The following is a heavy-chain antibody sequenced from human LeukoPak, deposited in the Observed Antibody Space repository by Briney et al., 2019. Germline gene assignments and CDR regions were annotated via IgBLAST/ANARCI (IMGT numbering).Heavy chain of an antibody. CDR1: GYTFTSYD. D-gene: IGHD3-16*02. CDR2: MNPNSGNT. V-gene: IGHV1-8*01. J-gene: IGHJ5*02. CDR3: ARERYYDYVWGSYRRQDWFDP. Sequence: ASVKVSCKASGYTFTSYDINWVRQATGHGLEWMGWMNPNSGNTGYAQKFQSRVTMTRNTSISTAYMELSSLRSEDTAVYYCARERYYDYVWGSYRRQDWFDPWGQGTLVTVSS.